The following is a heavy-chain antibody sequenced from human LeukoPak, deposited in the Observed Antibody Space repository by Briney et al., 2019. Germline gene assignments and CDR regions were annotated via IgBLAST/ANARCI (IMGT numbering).Heavy chain of an antibody. V-gene: IGHV4-61*10. CDR1: GASVSSGSYY. D-gene: IGHD2-2*01. Sequence: SETPSLTCTVSGASVSSGSYYWSWIRQPAGKGLEWIGRIHTTGSTNNNPSLKSRVTISVDTSKNQFSLKLSSVTAADTAVYYCARAPVEAADIVVVPAAYYYYYMDVWGKGTTVTVSS. CDR2: IHTTGST. J-gene: IGHJ6*03. CDR3: ARAPVEAADIVVVPAAYYYYYMDV.